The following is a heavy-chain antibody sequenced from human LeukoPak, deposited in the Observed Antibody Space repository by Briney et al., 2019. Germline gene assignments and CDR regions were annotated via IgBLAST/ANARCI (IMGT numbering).Heavy chain of an antibody. V-gene: IGHV3-48*01. CDR2: ISSSNTI. CDR1: GFAFSTYG. J-gene: IGHJ4*02. Sequence: GGSLRLSCTASGFAFSTYGMNWVRQAPGKGLEWVSYISSSNTIYYADSVKGRFTISRDNSKNTLYLQMNSLRADDTAVYYCAKENRPNDYWGQGTLVTVSS. CDR3: AKENRPNDY.